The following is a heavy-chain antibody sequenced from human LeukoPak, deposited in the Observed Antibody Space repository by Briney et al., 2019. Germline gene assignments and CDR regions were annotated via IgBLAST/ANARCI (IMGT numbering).Heavy chain of an antibody. Sequence: GRSLRLSCAASGFTFSSYAMHWVRQAPGKGLEWVAVISYDGNSIHYADSVKGRFTISRDNSKNTLYLQMNSLRPEDTAVYYCARDLISVGIVVVRSLDYWGQGTLVTASS. D-gene: IGHD3-22*01. V-gene: IGHV3-30-3*01. J-gene: IGHJ4*02. CDR3: ARDLISVGIVVVRSLDY. CDR2: ISYDGNSI. CDR1: GFTFSSYA.